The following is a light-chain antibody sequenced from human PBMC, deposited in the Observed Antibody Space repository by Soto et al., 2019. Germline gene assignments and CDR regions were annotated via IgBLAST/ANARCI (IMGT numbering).Light chain of an antibody. Sequence: DIQMTQSPSTLSASVGDRVTITCRASQSISINLAWYQQKPGKAPKLLIYKASSLESGVPSRFSGSGSGTEFTLTISSLQPDDFATYYCQQYNSYPWTFGQGTKVEIK. CDR3: QQYNSYPWT. CDR1: QSISIN. CDR2: KAS. J-gene: IGKJ1*01. V-gene: IGKV1-5*03.